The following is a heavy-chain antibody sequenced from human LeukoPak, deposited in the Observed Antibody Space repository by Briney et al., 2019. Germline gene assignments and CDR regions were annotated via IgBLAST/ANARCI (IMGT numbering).Heavy chain of an antibody. CDR2: ISYNGNT. CDR3: ARHRTDQYYFYYMDV. Sequence: SETLSLTCAISGGSIRSYYWTWIRRPPGKGLEWIGYISYNGNTTYSPSLKSRVTISLDTSKKQYSLKMRSVTPTDTAVYYCARHRTDQYYFYYMDVWGKGTTVIVSS. D-gene: IGHD1-1*01. CDR1: GGSIRSYY. V-gene: IGHV4-59*08. J-gene: IGHJ6*03.